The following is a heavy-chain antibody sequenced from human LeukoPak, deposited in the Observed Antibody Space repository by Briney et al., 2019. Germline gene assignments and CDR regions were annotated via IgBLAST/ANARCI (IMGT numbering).Heavy chain of an antibody. J-gene: IGHJ4*02. CDR1: GFTFSSYG. CDR3: AKDSSLRFLYFDY. D-gene: IGHD3-3*01. CDR2: IRYDGSNK. V-gene: IGHV3-30*02. Sequence: GGSLRLSCAASGFTFSSYGMHWVRQAPGKGLEWVAFIRYDGSNKYYADSVKGRFTISRDNSKNTLHLQMNSLRAEDTAVYYCAKDSSLRFLYFDYWGQGTLVTVSS.